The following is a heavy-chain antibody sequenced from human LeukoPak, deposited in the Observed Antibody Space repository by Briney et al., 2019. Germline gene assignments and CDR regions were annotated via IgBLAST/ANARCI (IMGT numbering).Heavy chain of an antibody. D-gene: IGHD4-23*01. V-gene: IGHV4-39*01. CDR3: ARYGGQSEFDY. CDR1: GGSITSSGYY. J-gene: IGHJ4*02. CDR2: IHYSGIT. Sequence: KPSETLCLTCTVSGGSITSSGYYWGWIRQPPGKGLEWIASIHYSGITYYNPSLKSRVTISVDTSKNQFSLKLSSVTAADTAVYYCARYGGQSEFDYWGQGTLVTVSS.